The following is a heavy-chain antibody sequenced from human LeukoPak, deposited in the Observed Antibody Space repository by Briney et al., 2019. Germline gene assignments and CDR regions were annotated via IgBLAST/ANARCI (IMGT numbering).Heavy chain of an antibody. CDR3: AKQGVPAAIGTTYYYYYMDV. V-gene: IGHV5-51*01. CDR1: GYDFTTYW. CDR2: IYPGDSNT. J-gene: IGHJ6*03. Sequence: GESLKISCKGSGYDFTTYWVAWVRQMPGKGLEWMGIIYPGDSNTVYSPSFQGQVTISADKSISTAYLQWSSLKASDTAMYYCAKQGVPAAIGTTYYYYYMDVWGQGTTVTVSS. D-gene: IGHD2-2*01.